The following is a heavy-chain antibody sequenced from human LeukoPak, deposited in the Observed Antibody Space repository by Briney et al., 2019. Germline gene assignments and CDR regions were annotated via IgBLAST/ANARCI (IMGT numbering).Heavy chain of an antibody. CDR2: IWYDGSNK. D-gene: IGHD3-22*01. J-gene: IGHJ4*02. Sequence: GGSLRLSCAASGFTFSSYGMHWVRQAPGKGLEWVAVIWYDGSNKYYADSVKGRFAISRDNSKNTLYLQMNSLRAEDTAVYYCARAMYYYDSSGFDYWGQGTLVTVSS. V-gene: IGHV3-33*01. CDR1: GFTFSSYG. CDR3: ARAMYYYDSSGFDY.